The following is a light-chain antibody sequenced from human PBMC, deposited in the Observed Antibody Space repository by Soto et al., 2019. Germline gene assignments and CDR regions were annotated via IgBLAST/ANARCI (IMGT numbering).Light chain of an antibody. CDR3: QQYNNMPPFT. Sequence: EIVMTQSPATLSVSPGERATLSCRASQSVSSNLAGSQQKPGQAPRLLIYCASTRATGIPARFSGSGSGAEFTLTISSLQAEDFAVYYCQQYNNMPPFTFGPGTKVDIK. J-gene: IGKJ3*01. CDR1: QSVSSN. CDR2: CAS. V-gene: IGKV3-15*01.